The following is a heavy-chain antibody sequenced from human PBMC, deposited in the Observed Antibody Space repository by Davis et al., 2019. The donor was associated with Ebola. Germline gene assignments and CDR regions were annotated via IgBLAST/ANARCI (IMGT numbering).Heavy chain of an antibody. V-gene: IGHV1-69*13. D-gene: IGHD1-1*01. J-gene: IGHJ3*01. CDR3: AREGTGDRTFDF. Sequence: SVKVSCKASGGTFNRHSISWVRLAPGQRLEWLGGFIPLYGAPIYAQTFQGRVTITADESTGTAYMELSGLRSDDTAVYYCAREGTGDRTFDFWGQGTMVIVPS. CDR1: GGTFNRHS. CDR2: FIPLYGAP.